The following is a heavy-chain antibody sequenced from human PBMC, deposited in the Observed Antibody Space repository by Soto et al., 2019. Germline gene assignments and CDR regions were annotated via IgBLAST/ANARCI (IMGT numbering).Heavy chain of an antibody. CDR1: GFTVSNNY. Sequence: EVQLVETGGGLIQPGGSLRLSCAASGFTVSNNYMSWVRQAPGKGLEWVSLIYSGGSTYYADSVKGRFIISRDNSKNTLYLQMNSLRAEDPAVYYCATYSSLDYWGQGTLVTVSS. J-gene: IGHJ4*02. CDR3: ATYSSLDY. CDR2: IYSGGST. V-gene: IGHV3-53*02. D-gene: IGHD6-13*01.